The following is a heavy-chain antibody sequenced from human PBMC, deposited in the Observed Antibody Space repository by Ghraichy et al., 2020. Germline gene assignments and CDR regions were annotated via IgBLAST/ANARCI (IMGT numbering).Heavy chain of an antibody. D-gene: IGHD1-7*01. CDR2: IDQDGREK. J-gene: IGHJ4*02. CDR1: GFKFSDYW. Sequence: LTCAASGFKFSDYWMTWVRQAPGKGLEWVGNIDQDGREKYYVDSVKGRFTISRDNAKNSLILQMISLRVEDTAVYYCARGGTYYVYWGQGTLVTVSS. V-gene: IGHV3-7*01. CDR3: ARGGTYYVY.